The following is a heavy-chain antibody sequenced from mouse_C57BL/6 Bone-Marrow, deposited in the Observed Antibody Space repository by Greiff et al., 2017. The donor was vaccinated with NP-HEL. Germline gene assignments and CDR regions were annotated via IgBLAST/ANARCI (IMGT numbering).Heavy chain of an antibody. J-gene: IGHJ4*01. Sequence: VKLVESDAELVKPGASVKISCKVSGYTFTDHTIHWMKQRPEQGLEWIGYIYPRDGSTKYNEKFKGKATLTADKSSSTAYMQLNSLTSEDSAVYFCARGYGSSYVGAMDYWGQGTSVTVSS. D-gene: IGHD1-1*01. CDR1: GYTFTDHT. CDR3: ARGYGSSYVGAMDY. CDR2: IYPRDGST. V-gene: IGHV1-78*01.